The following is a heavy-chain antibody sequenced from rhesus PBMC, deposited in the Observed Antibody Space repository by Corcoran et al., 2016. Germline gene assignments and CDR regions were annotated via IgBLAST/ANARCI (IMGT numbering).Heavy chain of an antibody. D-gene: IGHD2-27*01. V-gene: IGHV4-80*01. CDR1: GVSLRSYW. CDR3: AIVHGIYYFDY. Sequence: QVQLQESGPGLVKPSDTLSLPCTVSGVSLRSYWLSWIPPPPGKGLEWIWEINGNSGSTNYNPSLKSRVTISRDTSKNQFSLKLSSVTAADTAVYYCAIVHGIYYFDYWGQGVLVTVSS. J-gene: IGHJ4*01. CDR2: INGNSGST.